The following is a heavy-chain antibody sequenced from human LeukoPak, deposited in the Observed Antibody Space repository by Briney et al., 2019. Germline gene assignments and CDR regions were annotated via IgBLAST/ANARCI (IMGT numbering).Heavy chain of an antibody. D-gene: IGHD2-2*01. CDR3: AKGNIVVVPAAMGGFDP. Sequence: PAGRSLRLSCAASGFTFDDYAMHWVRQAPGKGLGWVSGISWNSGSIGYADSVKGRFTISKDNAKNSLYLQMSSLRAEDTALYYCAKGNIVVVPAAMGGFDPWGQGTLVTVSS. CDR1: GFTFDDYA. CDR2: ISWNSGSI. V-gene: IGHV3-9*01. J-gene: IGHJ5*02.